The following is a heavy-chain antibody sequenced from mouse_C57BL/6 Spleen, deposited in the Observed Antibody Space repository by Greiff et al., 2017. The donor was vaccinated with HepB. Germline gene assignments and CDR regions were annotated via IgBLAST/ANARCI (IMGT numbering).Heavy chain of an antibody. Sequence: VQLKQSGAELVRPGASVKLSCTASGFNIKDDYMHWVKQRPEQGLEWIGWIDPENGDTEYASKFQGKATITADTSSNTAYLQLSSLTSEDTAVYYCSRQLRLRFYYAMDYWGQGTSVTVSS. CDR1: GFNIKDDY. CDR2: IDPENGDT. J-gene: IGHJ4*01. CDR3: SRQLRLRFYYAMDY. V-gene: IGHV14-4*01. D-gene: IGHD3-2*02.